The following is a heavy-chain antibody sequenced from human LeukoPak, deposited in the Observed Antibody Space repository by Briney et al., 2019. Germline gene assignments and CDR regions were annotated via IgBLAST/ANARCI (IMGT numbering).Heavy chain of an antibody. CDR3: ARDLRSISRYDIFDV. Sequence: GGSLRLSCAASGFTFSSYWMSWVRQAPGKGLEWVASVNHNGSENYYVDSVKGRFTISRDNAKNSVFLQMNSLRDEDTAMYYCARDLRSISRYDIFDVWGLRTMVTVSS. CDR1: GFTFSSYW. CDR2: VNHNGSEN. V-gene: IGHV3-7*03. J-gene: IGHJ3*01. D-gene: IGHD3-22*01.